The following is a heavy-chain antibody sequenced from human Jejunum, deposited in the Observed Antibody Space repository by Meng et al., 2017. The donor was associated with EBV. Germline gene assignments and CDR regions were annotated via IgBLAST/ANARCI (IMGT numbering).Heavy chain of an antibody. CDR2: ISASGGST. J-gene: IGHJ4*02. Sequence: EVQFLVSGGDFVQPGESLRIACAASGFTFSSYAMSWVRQSPGKGLEWVSGISASGGSTHYADSVKGRFTISRDNSKSTLHLQMNSLRAEDTAIYYCAKSRTGHYGNCGSWGQGTLVTVSS. V-gene: IGHV3-23*01. CDR3: AKSRTGHYGNCGS. D-gene: IGHD3-10*01. CDR1: GFTFSSYA.